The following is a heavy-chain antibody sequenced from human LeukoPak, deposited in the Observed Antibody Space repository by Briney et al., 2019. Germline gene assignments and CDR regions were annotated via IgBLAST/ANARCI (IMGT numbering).Heavy chain of an antibody. Sequence: PVKVSCKASGGTFSSYAISWVRQAPGQGLEWMGGIIPIFGTANYAQKFQGRVTITADESTSTAYLELSRLRFEDTAVYYCAREWNYESNGYFYYYWGQGTLVTVSS. D-gene: IGHD3-22*01. V-gene: IGHV1-69*13. CDR3: AREWNYESNGYFYYY. J-gene: IGHJ4*02. CDR1: GGTFSSYA. CDR2: IIPIFGTA.